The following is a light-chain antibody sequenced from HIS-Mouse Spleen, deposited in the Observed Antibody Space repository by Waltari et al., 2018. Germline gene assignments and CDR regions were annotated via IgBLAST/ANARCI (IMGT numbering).Light chain of an antibody. CDR3: QAWDSSTVV. Sequence: SYELTQPPSVSVSPGQTASITCSGAKLGDKYACWYQQKPGKSPVLVIYQDSKRPSGIPERFSGSNSGNTATLTISGTQAMDEADDYCQAWDSSTVVFGGGTKLTVL. CDR1: KLGDKY. CDR2: QDS. J-gene: IGLJ2*01. V-gene: IGLV3-1*01.